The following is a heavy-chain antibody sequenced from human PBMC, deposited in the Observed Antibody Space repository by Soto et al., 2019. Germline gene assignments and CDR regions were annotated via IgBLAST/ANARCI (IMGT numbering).Heavy chain of an antibody. CDR3: ARYGYNDFWSGSYYYYGMDV. Sequence: GGSLRLSCAASGFTFSSYGMHWVRQAPGKGLEWVAVIWYDGSNKYYADSVKGRFTISRDNSKNTLYLQMNSLRAEDTAVYYCARYGYNDFWSGSYYYYGMDVWGQGTTVTVSS. CDR2: IWYDGSNK. V-gene: IGHV3-33*01. D-gene: IGHD3-3*01. CDR1: GFTFSSYG. J-gene: IGHJ6*02.